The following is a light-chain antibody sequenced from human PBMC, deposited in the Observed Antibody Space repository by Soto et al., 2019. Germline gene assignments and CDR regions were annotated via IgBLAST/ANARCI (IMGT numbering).Light chain of an antibody. V-gene: IGKV1-39*01. CDR3: QHSYSTPRT. Sequence: RQRINIYLNWYQQKPGKNTQVLIYAASSLHSGDPSWLSCSGSGRDFTLTISSLQSEDFGTYYCQHSYSTPRTLGHGTKVATK. CDR2: AAS. CDR1: QRINIY. J-gene: IGKJ3*01.